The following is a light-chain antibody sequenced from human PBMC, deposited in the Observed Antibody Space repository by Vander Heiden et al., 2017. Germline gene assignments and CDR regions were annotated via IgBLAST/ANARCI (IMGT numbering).Light chain of an antibody. Sequence: QSALTPPVSVSVSPGQSITISCTGTSSDVGAYNYVSWYQQRPGKAPKLMIYDVSHRPSGVSNRFSGSKSGNTASLTISGLQAEDEAHYYCGSYTSTNTQVFGGGTKLTVL. V-gene: IGLV2-14*03. J-gene: IGLJ3*02. CDR2: DVS. CDR1: SSDVGAYNY. CDR3: GSYTSTNTQV.